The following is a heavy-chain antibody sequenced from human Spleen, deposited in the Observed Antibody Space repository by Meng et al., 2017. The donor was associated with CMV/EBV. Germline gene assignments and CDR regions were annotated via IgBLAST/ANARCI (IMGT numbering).Heavy chain of an antibody. D-gene: IGHD7-27*01. Sequence: GESLKISCKGSGYSFSRYWIAWVRQMPGKGLEWMGIIYPGDSDTRYSPSFQGQVTISADRSISTAYLQWTSLKASDTAIYYCARPHANWGYGMDVWGQGTTVTVSS. CDR1: GYSFSRYW. CDR2: IYPGDSDT. V-gene: IGHV5-51*01. J-gene: IGHJ6*02. CDR3: ARPHANWGYGMDV.